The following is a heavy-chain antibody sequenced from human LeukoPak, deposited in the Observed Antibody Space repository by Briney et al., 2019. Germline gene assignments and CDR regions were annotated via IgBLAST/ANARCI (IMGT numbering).Heavy chain of an antibody. Sequence: SETLSLTCTVSDGSISNYYWCWIRQPAGKGLEWIGRIYTSGSTNYNPSLKSRVTMSVDTSKNQFSLKLSSVTAADTAVYYCARFSYDSSGYYGFDYWGQGTLVTVSS. J-gene: IGHJ4*02. CDR1: DGSISNYY. CDR2: IYTSGST. D-gene: IGHD3-22*01. V-gene: IGHV4-4*07. CDR3: ARFSYDSSGYYGFDY.